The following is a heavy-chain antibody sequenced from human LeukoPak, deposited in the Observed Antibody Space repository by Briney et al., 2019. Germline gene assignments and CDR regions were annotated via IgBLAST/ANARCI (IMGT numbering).Heavy chain of an antibody. Sequence: GGSLRLSCAASGLTFSDYYMSWIRQAPGKGLEWVSYISSSGSTIYYADSVKGRFTISRDNAKNSLYLQMNSLRAEDTAVYYCARAKSAGLKYYYGSRSLNYWGQGTLVTVSS. D-gene: IGHD3-10*01. V-gene: IGHV3-11*04. CDR1: GLTFSDYY. CDR2: ISSSGSTI. J-gene: IGHJ4*02. CDR3: ARAKSAGLKYYYGSRSLNY.